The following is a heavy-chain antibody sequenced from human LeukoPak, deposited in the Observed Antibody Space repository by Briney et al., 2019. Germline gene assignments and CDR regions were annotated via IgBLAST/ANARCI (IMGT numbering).Heavy chain of an antibody. CDR1: GGSFSGYY. Sequence: SETLSLTCAVYGGSFSGYYWSWIRQPPGKGLEWIGEINHSGSTNYNPSLKSRVTISVDTSKNQFSLKLSSVTAADTAVYYCARVTNSGSSKCYFDYWGQGTLVTVSS. CDR3: ARVTNSGSSKCYFDY. D-gene: IGHD1-26*01. J-gene: IGHJ4*02. CDR2: INHSGST. V-gene: IGHV4-34*01.